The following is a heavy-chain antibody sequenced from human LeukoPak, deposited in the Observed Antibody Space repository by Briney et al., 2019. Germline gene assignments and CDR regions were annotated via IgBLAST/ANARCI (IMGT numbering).Heavy chain of an antibody. CDR2: IYYSGST. J-gene: IGHJ4*02. D-gene: IGHD6-13*01. CDR1: GGSISSGGYY. V-gene: IGHV4-31*03. CDR3: ARARKLYSSSWPYYFDY. Sequence: PSQTLSLTCTVSGGSISSGGYYWSWIRQHPGKGLEWIGYIYYSGSTYYNPPLKSRVTISVDTSKNQFSLKLSSVTAADTAVYYCARARKLYSSSWPYYFDYWGQGTLVTVSS.